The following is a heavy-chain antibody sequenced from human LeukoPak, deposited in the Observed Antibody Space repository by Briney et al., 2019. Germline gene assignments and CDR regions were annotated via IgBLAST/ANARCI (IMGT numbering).Heavy chain of an antibody. V-gene: IGHV1-18*01. Sequence: GASVKVSCKASGYTFTSYGISWVRQAPGQGLEWMGWISAYNGNTNYAQKPQGRVTMTTDTSTSTAYMELRSLRSDDTAVYYCAREYCSGGSCYSNNWFDPWGQGTLVTVSS. CDR1: GYTFTSYG. J-gene: IGHJ5*02. D-gene: IGHD2-15*01. CDR2: ISAYNGNT. CDR3: AREYCSGGSCYSNNWFDP.